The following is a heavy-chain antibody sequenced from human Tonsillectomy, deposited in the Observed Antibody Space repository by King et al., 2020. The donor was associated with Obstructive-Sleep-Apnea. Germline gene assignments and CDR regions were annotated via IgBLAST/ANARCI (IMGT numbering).Heavy chain of an antibody. CDR3: AREGHGGNTDAFDI. CDR2: LIPIFGTP. D-gene: IGHD4-23*01. Sequence: QLVQSGAEVTKPGSSVKVSCKASGGTFTSYGISWLRQAPGQGLEWMGGLIPIFGTPNYAQKFQGRVTISADESTSTAYMELSSLRSDDTAGYYCAREGHGGNTDAFDIWGQGTMVTVSS. CDR1: GGTFTSYG. J-gene: IGHJ3*02. V-gene: IGHV1-69*01.